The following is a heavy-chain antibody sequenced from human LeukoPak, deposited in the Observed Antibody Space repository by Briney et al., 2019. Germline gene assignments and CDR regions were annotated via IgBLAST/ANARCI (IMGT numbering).Heavy chain of an antibody. CDR2: IYYSGST. Sequence: SETLSLTCTVSGGSISSSSYYWGWIRQPPGKGLEWIGSIYYSGSTYYNPSLKSRVTISVDTSKNQFSLKLSSVTAADTAVYYCARPDSSSWYGGDAFDIWGQGTMVTVSS. D-gene: IGHD6-13*01. CDR1: GGSISSSSYY. V-gene: IGHV4-39*01. J-gene: IGHJ3*02. CDR3: ARPDSSSWYGGDAFDI.